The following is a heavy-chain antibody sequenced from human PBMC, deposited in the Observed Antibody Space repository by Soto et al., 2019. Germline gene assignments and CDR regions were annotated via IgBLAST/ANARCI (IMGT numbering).Heavy chain of an antibody. D-gene: IGHD3-10*01. V-gene: IGHV3-23*01. Sequence: PGGSLRLSCAASGFTFSSYAMSWVRQAPGKGLEWVSAISGSGGSTYYADSVKGRFTISRDNSKNTLYLHMNSLRREDTAVYYCARSRNSAVADSFDFWGQGTLVTVSS. CDR1: GFTFSSYA. J-gene: IGHJ4*02. CDR2: ISGSGGST. CDR3: ARSRNSAVADSFDF.